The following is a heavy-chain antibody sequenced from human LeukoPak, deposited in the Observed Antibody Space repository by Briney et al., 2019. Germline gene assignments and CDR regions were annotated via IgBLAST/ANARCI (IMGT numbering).Heavy chain of an antibody. J-gene: IGHJ4*02. CDR3: ARNGLGEWELLHV. CDR2: INRDGSFI. CDR1: GFTFSRYW. V-gene: IGHV3-74*01. D-gene: IGHD1-26*01. Sequence: GGSLRLSCAASGFTFSRYWMHWVRQVPGKGLVWVSRINRDGSFISYADSLRGRFTISRDNAKNTLYLQMNGLRAEDTAVYYCARNGLGEWELLHVWGQGTLVTVSS.